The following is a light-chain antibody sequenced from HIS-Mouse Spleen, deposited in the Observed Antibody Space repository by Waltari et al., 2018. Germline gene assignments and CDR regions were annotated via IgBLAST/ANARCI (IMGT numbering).Light chain of an antibody. CDR2: QDS. CDR1: KLGDKY. Sequence: SYELTQPPSVSVSPGQTASITCSGDKLGDKYACWYQQKPGQSPVLVIYQDSKRPSGIPRRVPGSNAGNTATLTISGTQAMDEADYYCQAWDSSTYVFGTGTKVTVL. J-gene: IGLJ1*01. CDR3: QAWDSSTYV. V-gene: IGLV3-1*01.